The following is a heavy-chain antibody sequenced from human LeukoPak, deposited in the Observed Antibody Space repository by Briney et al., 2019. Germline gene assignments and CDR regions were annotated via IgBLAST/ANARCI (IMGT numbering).Heavy chain of an antibody. CDR3: ARDGGITIFYYYGMDV. V-gene: IGHV3-48*02. J-gene: IGHJ6*02. D-gene: IGHD3-9*01. Sequence: GGSLRLPCAASGFTFSSYSMNWVRQAPGKGLEWVSYISSSSSTIYYADSVKGRFTISRDNAKNSLYLQMNSLRDEDTAVYYCARDGGITIFYYYGMDVWGQGTTVTVSS. CDR1: GFTFSSYS. CDR2: ISSSSSTI.